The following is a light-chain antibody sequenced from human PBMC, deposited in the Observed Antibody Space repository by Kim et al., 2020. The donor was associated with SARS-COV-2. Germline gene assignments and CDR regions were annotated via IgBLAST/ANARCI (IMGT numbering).Light chain of an antibody. CDR1: QGISSY. V-gene: IGKV1-9*01. CDR3: QQLNSYPWT. Sequence: IQLTQSPSSLSASVGDRVTITCRASQGISSYLAWYQQKPGKAPKLLIYAASTLQSGVPSRFSGSGSGTDFILTISSLQPEDFATYYCQQLNSYPWTFGQGTKVDIK. J-gene: IGKJ1*01. CDR2: AAS.